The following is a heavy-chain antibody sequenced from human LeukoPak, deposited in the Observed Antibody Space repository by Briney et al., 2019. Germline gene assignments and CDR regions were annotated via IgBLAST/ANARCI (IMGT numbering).Heavy chain of an antibody. CDR3: AREESPPPWIQLWLVSEPVVGYMDV. CDR1: GFTFNIYS. V-gene: IGHV3-48*01. D-gene: IGHD5-18*01. J-gene: IGHJ6*03. Sequence: GGSLRLSCAASGFTFNIYSMNWVRQAPGKGLEWVSYISSSSETIYYADSMKGRFTISRDNAKNSLYLQMNSLRAEDTAVYYCAREESPPPWIQLWLVSEPVVGYMDVWGKGTTVTVSS. CDR2: ISSSSETI.